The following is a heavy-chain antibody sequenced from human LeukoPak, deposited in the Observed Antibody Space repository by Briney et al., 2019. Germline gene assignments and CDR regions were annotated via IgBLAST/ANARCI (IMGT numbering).Heavy chain of an antibody. CDR3: ARGITMVRGAPSAY. D-gene: IGHD3-10*01. Sequence: GASVKVSCKASGYTFTSYDINWVRQATGQGLEWMGWMNPNSGNTGYAQKFQGRVTMTRNTSISTAYMELSGLRSEDTAVYYCARGITMVRGAPSAYWGQGTLVTVSS. CDR1: GYTFTSYD. J-gene: IGHJ4*02. CDR2: MNPNSGNT. V-gene: IGHV1-8*01.